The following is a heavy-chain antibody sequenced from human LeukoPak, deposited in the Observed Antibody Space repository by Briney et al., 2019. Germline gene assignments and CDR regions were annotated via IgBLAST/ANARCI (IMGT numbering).Heavy chain of an antibody. J-gene: IGHJ3*02. Sequence: PSETLSLTCTVSGDSISSGDYCWSWIRQPAGKGLEWIGRISSSGSTNYNPSLKSRVTISIDTSKNQFSLKLSSVTAADTAVYYCATYSTIFGVVIHEAFDIWGQGTMVTVSS. CDR1: GDSISSGDYC. V-gene: IGHV4-61*02. CDR3: ATYSTIFGVVIHEAFDI. D-gene: IGHD3-3*01. CDR2: ISSSGST.